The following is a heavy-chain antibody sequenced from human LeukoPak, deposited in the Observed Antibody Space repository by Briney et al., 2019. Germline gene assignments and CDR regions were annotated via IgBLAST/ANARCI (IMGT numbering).Heavy chain of an antibody. J-gene: IGHJ4*02. V-gene: IGHV4-59*01. Sequence: SETLSLTCTVSGGSISSYYWSWIRQPPGKGLEWIGYIYYSGSTNYIPSLKSRVTISVDTSKNQFSLKLSSVTAADTAVYYCARGGSGYSSGWGQGTLVTVSS. D-gene: IGHD6-19*01. CDR2: IYYSGST. CDR3: ARGGSGYSSG. CDR1: GGSISSYY.